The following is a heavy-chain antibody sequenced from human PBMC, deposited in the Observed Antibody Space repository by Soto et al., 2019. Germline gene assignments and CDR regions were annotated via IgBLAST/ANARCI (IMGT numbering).Heavy chain of an antibody. V-gene: IGHV1-69*02. CDR2: IIPILGIA. CDR3: ARGGYGDYYYYYGMDV. CDR1: GGTFSSYT. D-gene: IGHD4-17*01. Sequence: QVQLVQSGAEVKKPGSSVKVSCKASGGTFSSYTISWVRQAPGQGLEWMGRIIPILGIANYAQKFQGRVTITADKSTSTAYMELSSLRSEDMAVYYCARGGYGDYYYYYGMDVWGQGTTVTVSS. J-gene: IGHJ6*02.